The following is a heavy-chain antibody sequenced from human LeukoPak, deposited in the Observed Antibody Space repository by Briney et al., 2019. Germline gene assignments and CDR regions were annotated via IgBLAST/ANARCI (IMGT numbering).Heavy chain of an antibody. V-gene: IGHV4-30-4*08. CDR2: IYYSGST. Sequence: PSQTLSLTCTVSGGSISSGDYYWSWIRHPPGKGLEWIGYIYYSGSTYYNPSLKSRVTISVDTSKNQFSLKLSSVTAADTAVYYCARGYYDFWSGYYAGAFDIWGQGTMVTVSS. D-gene: IGHD3-3*01. J-gene: IGHJ3*02. CDR1: GGSISSGDYY. CDR3: ARGYYDFWSGYYAGAFDI.